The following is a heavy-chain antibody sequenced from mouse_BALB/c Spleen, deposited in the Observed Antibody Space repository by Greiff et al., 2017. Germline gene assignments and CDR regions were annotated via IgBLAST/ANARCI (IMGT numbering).Heavy chain of an antibody. D-gene: IGHD2-14*01. Sequence: DVKLQESGPGLVKPSQSLSLTCSVTGYSITSGYYWNWIRQFPGNKLEWMGYISYDGSNNYNPSLKNRISITRDTSKNQFFLKLNSVTTEDTATYYCARDNYRYDLAYWGQGTLVTVSA. V-gene: IGHV3-6*02. J-gene: IGHJ3*01. CDR2: ISYDGSN. CDR3: ARDNYRYDLAY. CDR1: GYSITSGYY.